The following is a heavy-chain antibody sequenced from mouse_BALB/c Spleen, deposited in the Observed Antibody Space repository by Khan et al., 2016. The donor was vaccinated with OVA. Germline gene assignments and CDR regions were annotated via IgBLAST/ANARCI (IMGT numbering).Heavy chain of an antibody. CDR2: ISYSGSI. CDR3: ASELGRYYALYY. J-gene: IGHJ4*01. D-gene: IGHD4-1*01. CDR1: GYSITSDYA. Sequence: EVQLQESGPGLVKPSQSLSLTCTVTGYSITSDYAWNWIRQFPGNKLEWLGYISYSGSITYTPSLKSRISITRDTSKDQFFLQLKSVTSEYTATYYCASELGRYYALYYWGQGTSVTVSS. V-gene: IGHV3-2*02.